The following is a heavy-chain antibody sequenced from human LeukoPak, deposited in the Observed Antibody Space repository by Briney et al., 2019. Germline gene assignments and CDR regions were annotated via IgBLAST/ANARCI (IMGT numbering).Heavy chain of an antibody. CDR1: GFTFSDYY. CDR2: ISSSTSTI. V-gene: IGHV3-11*04. J-gene: IGHJ4*02. CDR3: ARGFTGWVTSPIDY. D-gene: IGHD2-2*01. Sequence: PGGSLRLSCAASGFTFSDYYMSWIRQPPGKGLEWVAYISSSTSTIYYADSVKDRFTISRDNAKNSLYLQMNSLRAEDTATYYRARGFTGWVTSPIDYWGQGTLVTVSS.